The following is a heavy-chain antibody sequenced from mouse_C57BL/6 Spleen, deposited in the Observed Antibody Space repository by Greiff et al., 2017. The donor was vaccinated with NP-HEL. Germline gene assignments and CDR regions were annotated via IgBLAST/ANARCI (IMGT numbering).Heavy chain of an antibody. CDR2: IDPSDSYT. CDR3: ARSPTTVPPDY. Sequence: QVQLQQPGAELVMPGASVKLSCKASGYTFTSYWMHWVKQRPGQGLEWIGEIDPSDSYTNYNQKFKGKSTLTVDKSSSTAYMQLSSLTSEDSAVYYCARSPTTVPPDYWGQGTTRTVSS. J-gene: IGHJ2*01. V-gene: IGHV1-69*01. CDR1: GYTFTSYW. D-gene: IGHD1-1*01.